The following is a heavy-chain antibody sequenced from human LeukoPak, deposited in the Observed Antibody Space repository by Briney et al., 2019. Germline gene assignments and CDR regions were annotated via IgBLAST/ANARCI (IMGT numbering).Heavy chain of an antibody. D-gene: IGHD6-19*01. CDR3: ARGSSSGWPDYFDS. CDR1: GFILDNYW. J-gene: IGHJ4*02. Sequence: GGSLRLACAASGFILDNYWMGWVRLAAGKGREWVSRINADGRNTPYAHSLKGRFTISRHNAKNTLYLQMSSLRAEDTAVYYCARGSSSGWPDYFDSWGRGTLVTVSS. V-gene: IGHV3-74*03. CDR2: INADGRNT.